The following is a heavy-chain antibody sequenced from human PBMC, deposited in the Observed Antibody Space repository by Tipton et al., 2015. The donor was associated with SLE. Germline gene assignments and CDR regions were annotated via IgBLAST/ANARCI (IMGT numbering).Heavy chain of an antibody. Sequence: SLRLSCAASGFTFSSYSFHWVRQAPGRGLEWLSSISTSSTYRYYADSVKGRFTISRDNARSSLFLQMNSLRVEDTAIYYCARDQGGNFYYYYGIDVWGQGTTVTVSS. J-gene: IGHJ6*02. V-gene: IGHV3-21*03. D-gene: IGHD4-23*01. CDR2: ISTSSTYR. CDR1: GFTFSSYS. CDR3: ARDQGGNFYYYYGIDV.